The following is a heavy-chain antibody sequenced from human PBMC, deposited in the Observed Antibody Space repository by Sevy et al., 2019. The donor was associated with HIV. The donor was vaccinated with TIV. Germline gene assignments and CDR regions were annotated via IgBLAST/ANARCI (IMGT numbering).Heavy chain of an antibody. D-gene: IGHD3-10*01. CDR3: GSGLMRYFDL. J-gene: IGHJ2*01. CDR1: EFTLSRYW. CDR2: INQDVSEK. Sequence: GGSLRLSCAASEFTLSRYWMSWVRQAPGKGLEWVANINQDVSEKYYVDSVKGRFTISRDNAENSVYLQMNSLRAEDTALYYCGSGLMRYFDLWGRGTLVTVSS. V-gene: IGHV3-7*01.